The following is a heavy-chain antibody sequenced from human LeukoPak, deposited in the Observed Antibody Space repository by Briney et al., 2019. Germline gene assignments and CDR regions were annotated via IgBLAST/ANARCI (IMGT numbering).Heavy chain of an antibody. Sequence: SETLSLTCTVPGGSISSYYWSWIRQPAGKGLEWIGRIYTSGSTNYNPSLKSRVTMSVDTSKNQFSLKLSSVTAADTAVYYCARNPSYGGRRHYYYMDVWGKGTTVTVSS. D-gene: IGHD4-23*01. J-gene: IGHJ6*03. CDR3: ARNPSYGGRRHYYYMDV. V-gene: IGHV4-4*07. CDR2: IYTSGST. CDR1: GGSISSYY.